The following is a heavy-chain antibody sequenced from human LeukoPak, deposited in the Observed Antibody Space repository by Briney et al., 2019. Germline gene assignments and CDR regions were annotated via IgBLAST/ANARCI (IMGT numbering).Heavy chain of an antibody. CDR3: AKRSVQGLRYWDYFDY. CDR2: IYSDNT. CDR1: GFTVSSNS. D-gene: IGHD6-25*01. Sequence: GESLRLSCTVSGFTVSSNSMSWVRQAPGKGLEWVSFIYSDNTHYSDSVKGRFTISRDNSKNTLYLQMNSLRAEDTAVYYCAKRSVQGLRYWDYFDYWGQGTLVTVSS. V-gene: IGHV3-66*03. J-gene: IGHJ4*02.